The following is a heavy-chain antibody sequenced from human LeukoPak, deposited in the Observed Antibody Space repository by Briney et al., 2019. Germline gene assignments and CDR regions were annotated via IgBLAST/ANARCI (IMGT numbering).Heavy chain of an antibody. CDR1: GFTFNNYW. CDR2: IKQDGSEK. Sequence: GGSLRLSCAASGFTFNNYWMSWVRQAPGKGLEWMANIKQDGSEKYYADSVKGRFTISRDNGKNSVYLQLNSLSAEDTAVYYCSRFDYGDYDDAFDIWGQGKMVTVSS. CDR3: SRFDYGDYDDAFDI. V-gene: IGHV3-7*01. D-gene: IGHD4-17*01. J-gene: IGHJ3*02.